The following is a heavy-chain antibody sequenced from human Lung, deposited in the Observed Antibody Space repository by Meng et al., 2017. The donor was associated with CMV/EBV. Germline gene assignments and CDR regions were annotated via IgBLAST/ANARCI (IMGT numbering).Heavy chain of an antibody. CDR2: ISSDGNNK. Sequence: SCAAAGFTISMYGMHWVRQAPGKGLEWVAAISSDGNNKHYAHSVEGRLTISRDNSNKMVYLQMDRLTSEDTAIYYCARQETESYYEYWGQGTLVTVSS. V-gene: IGHV3-30*03. CDR3: ARQETESYYEY. J-gene: IGHJ4*02. CDR1: GFTISMYG. D-gene: IGHD3-10*01.